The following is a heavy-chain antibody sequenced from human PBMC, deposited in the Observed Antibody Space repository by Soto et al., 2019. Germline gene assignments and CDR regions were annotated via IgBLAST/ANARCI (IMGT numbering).Heavy chain of an antibody. CDR2: IYYSGST. CDR1: SGSISSYY. J-gene: IGHJ4*02. CDR3: ARYAESGIAVAGTYYFDY. Sequence: SETLSLTCTVSSGSISSYYWSWIRQPPGKGLEWIGYIYYSGSTNYNPSLKSRVTISVDTSKNQFSLKLSSVTAADTAVYYCARYAESGIAVAGTYYFDYWGQGTLVTVSS. D-gene: IGHD6-19*01. V-gene: IGHV4-59*01.